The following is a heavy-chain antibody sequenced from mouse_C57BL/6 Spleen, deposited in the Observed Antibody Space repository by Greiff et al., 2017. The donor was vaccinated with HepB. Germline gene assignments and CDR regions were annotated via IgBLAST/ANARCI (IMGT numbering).Heavy chain of an antibody. V-gene: IGHV5-6*02. D-gene: IGHD1-1*01. CDR3: ARERGDYYGSSYGNDY. CDR2: ISSGGSYT. Sequence: DVMLVESGGDLVKPGGSLKLSCAASGFTFSSYGMSWVRQPQDKRLEWVATISSGGSYTYYPDSVKGRFTISRDNAKNTRYLQMSSLKSEDTAMYYSARERGDYYGSSYGNDYWGQGTTLTVSS. CDR1: GFTFSSYG. J-gene: IGHJ2*01.